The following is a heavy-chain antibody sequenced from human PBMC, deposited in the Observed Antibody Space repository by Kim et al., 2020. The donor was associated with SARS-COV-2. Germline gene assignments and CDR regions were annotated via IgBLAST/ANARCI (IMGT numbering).Heavy chain of an antibody. CDR2: IIPMFETT. Sequence: SVKVSCQASGGAFRSHAFSWVRQAPGQGLEWMGGIIPMFETTNYAQRFQGRVTITADESTSTAHLELSGLRSEDTAVYYCARSLEEYYYEVSGYYPFDSFGIGGQGTPVTVS. V-gene: IGHV1-69*13. CDR1: GGAFRSHA. CDR3: ARSLEEYYYEVSGYYPFDSFGI. D-gene: IGHD3-22*01. J-gene: IGHJ3*02.